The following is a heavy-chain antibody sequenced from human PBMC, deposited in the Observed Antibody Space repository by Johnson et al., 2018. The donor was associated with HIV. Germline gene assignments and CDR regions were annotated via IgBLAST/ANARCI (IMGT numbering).Heavy chain of an antibody. CDR2: ISSDGSST. CDR3: ARGGDYDECAFDI. V-gene: IGHV3-74*01. J-gene: IGHJ3*02. Sequence: VQLVESGGGLVQPGGSLRLSCAASGFTFSSYGMHWVRQAPGKGLAWVSRISSDGSSTGSADSVKGRFTISIDTAKHPLYVQMNSLRAEDAAVYYCARGGDYDECAFDIWGQGTMVTVSS. D-gene: IGHD4-17*01. CDR1: GFTFSSYG.